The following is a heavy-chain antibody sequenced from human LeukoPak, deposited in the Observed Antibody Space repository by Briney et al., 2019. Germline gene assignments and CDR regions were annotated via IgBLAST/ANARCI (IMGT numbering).Heavy chain of an antibody. CDR1: GGSVSSGSYY. CDR3: ARRGSGAPFDY. V-gene: IGHV4-61*01. D-gene: IGHD3-16*01. CDR2: VYYSGST. J-gene: IGHJ4*02. Sequence: SETLSLTCIVCGGSVSSGSYYWNWIRQPPGKGLQWIGYVYYSGSTNYNPSLKSRVTISLDTSKNQFSLKLNSVTAADTAVYYCARRGSGAPFDYWGQGALVTVSS.